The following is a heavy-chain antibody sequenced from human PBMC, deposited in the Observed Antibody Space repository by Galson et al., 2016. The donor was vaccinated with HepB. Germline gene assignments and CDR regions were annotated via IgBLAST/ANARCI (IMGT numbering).Heavy chain of an antibody. CDR1: GFTFRKYG. CDR3: ARGDYGASFYYGVDV. CDR2: ISFNEDKK. Sequence: SLRLSCAVSGFTFRKYGMHSVRQPPGKGLQWVAAISFNEDKKFYLDSVRGRFTVSRNSSKNTLYLQLNSLRPDDTSVYFCARGDYGASFYYGVDVWGQGTTVTVSS. V-gene: IGHV3-30*03. J-gene: IGHJ6*02. D-gene: IGHD4-17*01.